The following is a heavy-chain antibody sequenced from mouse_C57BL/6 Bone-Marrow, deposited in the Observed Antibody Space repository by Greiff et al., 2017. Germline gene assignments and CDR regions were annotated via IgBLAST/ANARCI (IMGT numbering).Heavy chain of an antibody. CDR1: GFNIKDDY. CDR2: IDPENGDT. CDR3: TPRLYYFYY. V-gene: IGHV14-4*01. J-gene: IGHJ2*01. Sequence: DVKLQESGAELVRPGASVKLSCTASGFNIKDDYMHWVKQRPEQGLEWIGWIDPENGDTEYASKFQGKATITADTSSTTAYLQLSSLTSEDTAVYYCTPRLYYFYYWGQGTTLTVSS.